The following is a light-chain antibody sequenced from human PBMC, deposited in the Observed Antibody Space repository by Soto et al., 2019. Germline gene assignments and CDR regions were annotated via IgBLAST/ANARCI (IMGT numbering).Light chain of an antibody. V-gene: IGLV1-47*01. CDR3: AAWDDSLGGWV. J-gene: IGLJ3*02. Sequence: QSALTQPPSASGTPGQRVTISCSGGSSNIGSSSVYWFQQLPGTAPKLLIYRNNQRPSGVPDRFSGSKSGTSASLAIGGLRSEDEADYYCAAWDDSLGGWVFGGGTKLTVL. CDR1: SSNIGSSS. CDR2: RNN.